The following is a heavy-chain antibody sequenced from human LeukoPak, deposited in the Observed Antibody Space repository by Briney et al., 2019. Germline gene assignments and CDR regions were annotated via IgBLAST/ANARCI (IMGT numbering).Heavy chain of an antibody. J-gene: IGHJ4*02. CDR2: IGTAGDT. D-gene: IGHD6-13*01. Sequence: PGGSLRLSCAASGFTFTNYDMHWVRQAAGKGLEWVSAIGTAGDTYYPGSVKGRSTISRENAKNSLYLQMNSLSAGDTAVYYCASSPAYSSSWYAIDNWGQGTLVTVSS. CDR1: GFTFTNYD. CDR3: ASSPAYSSSWYAIDN. V-gene: IGHV3-13*01.